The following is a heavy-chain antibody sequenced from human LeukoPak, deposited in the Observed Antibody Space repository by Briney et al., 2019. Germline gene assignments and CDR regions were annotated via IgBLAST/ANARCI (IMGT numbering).Heavy chain of an antibody. CDR2: IIPILGIA. CDR1: GGTFSSYA. V-gene: IGHV1-69*04. Sequence: SVKVSCKASGGTFSSYAISWVRQAPGQGLEWMGRIIPILGIANYAQKFQGRVTITADKSTSTAYMELSSLRSEDTAVYYCARDRVATPPLEYYYYGMDVWGQGTTVTVSS. D-gene: IGHD2-15*01. CDR3: ARDRVATPPLEYYYYGMDV. J-gene: IGHJ6*02.